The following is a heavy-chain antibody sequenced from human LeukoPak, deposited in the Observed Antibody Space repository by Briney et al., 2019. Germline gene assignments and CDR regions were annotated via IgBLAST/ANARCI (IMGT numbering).Heavy chain of an antibody. V-gene: IGHV1-8*01. CDR3: ARVRMMSGYEWAY. D-gene: IGHD5-12*01. CDR1: GYTFTSYD. CDR2: MNPNSGNT. Sequence: GASVKVSCKASGYTFTSYDINWVRQATGQGLEWMGWMNPNSGNTGYAQKFQGRVTMTRNTSISTAYMELSSLRSEDTAVYYCARVRMMSGYEWAYWGQGTLVTVSS. J-gene: IGHJ4*02.